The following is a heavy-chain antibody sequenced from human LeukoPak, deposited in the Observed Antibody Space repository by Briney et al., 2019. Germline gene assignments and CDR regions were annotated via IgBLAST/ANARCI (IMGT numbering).Heavy chain of an antibody. V-gene: IGHV3-7*05. J-gene: IGHJ4*02. Sequence: GGSLRLSCAASGFSVTSNHMNWVRQAPGKGLEGVANIKEDGSEKYYVDSVKGRFTISRDNAKNSLYLQMNSLRAEDTAVYYCASQFWWAAVAGTALDYWGQGARVTVSS. CDR1: GFSVTSNH. CDR3: ASQFWWAAVAGTALDY. D-gene: IGHD6-19*01. CDR2: IKEDGSEK.